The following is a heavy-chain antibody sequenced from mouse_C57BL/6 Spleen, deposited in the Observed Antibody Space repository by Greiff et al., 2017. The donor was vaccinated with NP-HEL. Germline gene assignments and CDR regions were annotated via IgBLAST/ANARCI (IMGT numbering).Heavy chain of an antibody. CDR1: GYSITSGYY. D-gene: IGHD2-4*01. J-gene: IGHJ2*01. Sequence: ESGPGLVKPSQSLSLTCSVTGYSITSGYYWNWIRQFPGNKLEWMGYISYDGSNNYNPSLKNRISITRDTSKNQFFLKLNSVTTEDTATYYCARDDYDVDFDYWGQGTTLTVSS. V-gene: IGHV3-6*01. CDR3: ARDDYDVDFDY. CDR2: ISYDGSN.